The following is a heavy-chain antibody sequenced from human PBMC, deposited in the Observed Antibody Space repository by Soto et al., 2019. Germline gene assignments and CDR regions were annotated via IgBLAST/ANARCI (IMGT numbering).Heavy chain of an antibody. J-gene: IGHJ4*02. D-gene: IGHD2-2*01. CDR3: AKDPSYGSSTCCYEPFDY. Sequence: EVQLLESGGGLVQPGGSLRLSCAASGFTFSSYAMSWVRQAPGKGLEWVSAISGSGGSTYYADSVKGRFTISRDNSKITLYLQMNGLRAEDTAVYYCAKDPSYGSSTCCYEPFDYWGQGTLVTVSS. CDR1: GFTFSSYA. V-gene: IGHV3-23*01. CDR2: ISGSGGST.